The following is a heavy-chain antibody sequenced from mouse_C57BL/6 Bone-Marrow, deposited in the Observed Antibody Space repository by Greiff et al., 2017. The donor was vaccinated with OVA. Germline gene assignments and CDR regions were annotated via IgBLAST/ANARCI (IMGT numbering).Heavy chain of an antibody. D-gene: IGHD1-1*01. V-gene: IGHV1-61*01. CDR1: GYTFTSYW. CDR2: LYPSDSET. Sequence: QVQLHQPGAELVRPGSSVKLSCKASGYTFTSYWMDWVKQRPGQGLEWIGNLYPSDSETHYNHQFKDKATLTVDKSSSTAYMQLSSLTSEYSAVYYCAMRDYYGSSDDWGQGTTLTVSS. J-gene: IGHJ2*01. CDR3: AMRDYYGSSDD.